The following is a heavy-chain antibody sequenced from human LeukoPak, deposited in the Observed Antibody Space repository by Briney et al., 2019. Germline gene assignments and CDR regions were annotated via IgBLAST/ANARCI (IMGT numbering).Heavy chain of an antibody. J-gene: IGHJ5*02. V-gene: IGHV3-23*01. CDR2: LTGNSNNP. Sequence: GGPRRLSSRASGFPFSNYAMNWVRQPPGKGLEWVSSLTGNSNNPNYADSVKGQFTSSRDNSKNTLYLQMNSLRAEDTALYSCAKCAKTPEGGSGWCNWFDGWGQGTLVIVSS. CDR1: GFPFSNYA. D-gene: IGHD3-3*01. CDR3: AKCAKTPEGGSGWCNWFDG.